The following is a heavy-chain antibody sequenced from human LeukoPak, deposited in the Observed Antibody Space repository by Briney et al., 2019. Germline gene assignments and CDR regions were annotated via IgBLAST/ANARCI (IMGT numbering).Heavy chain of an antibody. V-gene: IGHV3-30*02. CDR1: GFTFSSYG. D-gene: IGHD5-18*01. Sequence: PGGSLRLSCAASGFTFSSYGMHWVRQAPGKGLEWVVFIRYDGSNKYYADSVKGRFTISRDNSKNTLYLQMNSLRAEDTAVYYCAKDRRIHVYYFDYWGQGTLVTVSS. J-gene: IGHJ4*02. CDR2: IRYDGSNK. CDR3: AKDRRIHVYYFDY.